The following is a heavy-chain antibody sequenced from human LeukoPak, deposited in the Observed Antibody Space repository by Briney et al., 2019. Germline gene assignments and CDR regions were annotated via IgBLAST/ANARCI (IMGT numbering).Heavy chain of an antibody. Sequence: ASVKVSCKASGYTFTSYYMHWVRQAPGQGLEWMGIINPSGGSTSYAQKFQGRVTMTRDTSTSTVYMELSSLRSEDTAVYYCARDYPSRSMTTVTTYDAFDIWGQGTMVTVSS. CDR1: GYTFTSYY. D-gene: IGHD4-17*01. V-gene: IGHV1-46*01. J-gene: IGHJ3*02. CDR3: ARDYPSRSMTTVTTYDAFDI. CDR2: INPSGGST.